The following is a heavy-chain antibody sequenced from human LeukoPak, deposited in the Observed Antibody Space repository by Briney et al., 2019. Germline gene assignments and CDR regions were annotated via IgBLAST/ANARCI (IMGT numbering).Heavy chain of an antibody. CDR3: AASPDYYDSSGYSYYFDY. CDR1: GFTFTISA. D-gene: IGHD3-22*01. CDR2: IVVGSGNT. J-gene: IGHJ4*02. V-gene: IGHV1-58*01. Sequence: GASVKVSYKASGFTFTISAVQWVRQARRQRLAWIGWIVVGSGNTNYAQKFQERVTITRDMSTSTAYMELSSLRSEDTAVYYCAASPDYYDSSGYSYYFDYWGQGTLVTVSS.